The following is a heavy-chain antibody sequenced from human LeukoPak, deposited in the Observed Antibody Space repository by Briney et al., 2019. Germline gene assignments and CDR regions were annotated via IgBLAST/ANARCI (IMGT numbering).Heavy chain of an antibody. Sequence: GGSLRLSCAASGFTDSSNYMSWVRQAPGKGLEWVSVIYSGGSTYYADSVKGRFTISRDNSKNTLYLQMNSLRAEDTAVYYCARARASMTIFGVVRSPFDPWGQGTLVTVSS. J-gene: IGHJ5*02. CDR3: ARARASMTIFGVVRSPFDP. V-gene: IGHV3-53*01. CDR1: GFTDSSNY. CDR2: IYSGGST. D-gene: IGHD3-3*01.